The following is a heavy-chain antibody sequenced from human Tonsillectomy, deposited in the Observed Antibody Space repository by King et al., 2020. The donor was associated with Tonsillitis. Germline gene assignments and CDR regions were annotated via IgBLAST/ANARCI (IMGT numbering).Heavy chain of an antibody. CDR3: ARELDYGDYVGWFDS. D-gene: IGHD4-17*01. Sequence: VQLVESGGGVVQPGRSLRLSCAASGFTFSSYAMHWVRQAPGKGLEWVTVISYDRSDKYYADSVKGRFTISRDNSKNTLYLQMNSLRAEDTAVYYCARELDYGDYVGWFDSGGQGPLVTVSS. CDR2: ISYDRSDK. V-gene: IGHV3-30*04. J-gene: IGHJ5*01. CDR1: GFTFSSYA.